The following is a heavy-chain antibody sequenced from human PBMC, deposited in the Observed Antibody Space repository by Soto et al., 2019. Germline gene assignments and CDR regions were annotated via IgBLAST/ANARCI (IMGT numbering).Heavy chain of an antibody. Sequence: QGQLVQSGAEMKTPGASVEVSCKASGYRFIDYYIHWVRQAPGQGLEWMGIINPKGGDSRYAQKFQGRVTMTRDTSTSTVYIDLRSLTSDDTAVYYCARVHCGGDCRPGEWFYYYGMDVWGQGTTVTVSS. J-gene: IGHJ6*02. CDR2: INPKGGDS. CDR1: GYRFIDYY. V-gene: IGHV1-46*01. CDR3: ARVHCGGDCRPGEWFYYYGMDV. D-gene: IGHD2-21*01.